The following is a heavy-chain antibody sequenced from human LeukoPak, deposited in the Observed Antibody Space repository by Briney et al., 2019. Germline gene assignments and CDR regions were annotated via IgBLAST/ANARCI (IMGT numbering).Heavy chain of an antibody. J-gene: IGHJ5*02. D-gene: IGHD6-19*01. CDR2: IYHSGTT. CDR3: ARGTPLYSSDWYVNWFDP. CDR1: GGSGISGSYY. Sequence: PSQTLSLTCTVSGGSGISGSYYWSWIRQPPGKGLEWIGYIYHSGTTKYNPSLKSRVTISIDTSKNQFSLKVRSVTAADTAVYFCARGTPLYSSDWYVNWFDPWGQGTLVTVSS. V-gene: IGHV4-61*01.